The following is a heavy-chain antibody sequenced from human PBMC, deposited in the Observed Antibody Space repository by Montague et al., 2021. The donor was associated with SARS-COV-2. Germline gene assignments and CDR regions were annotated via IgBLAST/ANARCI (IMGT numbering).Heavy chain of an antibody. Sequence: SETLSLTCAVSGGSISSTTNFWAWLRQPPGKEPEWIGSIFFRGTTYSNPSLKSRVTTSVDTSNNRFSLRLTSMTAADTAVYFCARGSRGGSLYPFFDSWSQGTLVTVSS. D-gene: IGHD2-8*01. J-gene: IGHJ4*02. CDR2: IFFRGTT. CDR1: GGSISSTTNF. V-gene: IGHV4-39*07. CDR3: ARGSRGGSLYPFFDS.